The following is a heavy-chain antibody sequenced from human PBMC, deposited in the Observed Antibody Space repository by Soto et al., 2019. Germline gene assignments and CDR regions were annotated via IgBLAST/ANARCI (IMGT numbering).Heavy chain of an antibody. V-gene: IGHV1-18*01. D-gene: IGHD6-19*01. Sequence: ASVKVSCKASGYTFTSYGISWVRQAPGQGLEWMGWISAYNGNTNYAQKLQGRVTMTTDTSTSTAYMELRSLRSDDTAVYYCARDHGSYSSGWYVGGYWGQGTLVTVSS. CDR3: ARDHGSYSSGWYVGGY. CDR2: ISAYNGNT. CDR1: GYTFTSYG. J-gene: IGHJ4*02.